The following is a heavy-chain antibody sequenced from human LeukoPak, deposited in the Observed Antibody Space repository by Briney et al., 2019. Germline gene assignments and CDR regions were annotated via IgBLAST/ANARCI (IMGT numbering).Heavy chain of an antibody. V-gene: IGHV3-23*01. D-gene: IGHD3-10*01. Sequence: GGSLRLSCVVSGISLSNYAMTWVRQAPGKGLEWVSYISERGGSTTYADSVKGRFTISKDTSLNTLYLQMNNLRAEDTAVYFCAKRGVVIRGILVIGYHQEAYHYDFWGQGVLVTVSS. CDR1: GISLSNYA. J-gene: IGHJ4*02. CDR2: ISERGGST. CDR3: AKRGVVIRGILVIGYHQEAYHYDF.